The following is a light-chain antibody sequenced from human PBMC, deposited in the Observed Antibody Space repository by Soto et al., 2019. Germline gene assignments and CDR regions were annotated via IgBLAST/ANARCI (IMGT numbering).Light chain of an antibody. CDR3: AAWDDSLNGQEV. CDR2: VNN. Sequence: QSVLTQPPSASGTLGQRVTISCSGSSSNIGSNPVNWYQQLPGTAPKLLIYVNNQGPSGVPDRFSGSKSGTSASLAINGLQSEDEADYHCAAWDDSLNGQEVFGGGTKLTVL. CDR1: SSNIGSNP. V-gene: IGLV1-44*01. J-gene: IGLJ2*01.